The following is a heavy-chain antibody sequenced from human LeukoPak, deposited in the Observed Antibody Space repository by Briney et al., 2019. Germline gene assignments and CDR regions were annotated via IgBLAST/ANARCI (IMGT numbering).Heavy chain of an antibody. CDR2: INHSGST. J-gene: IGHJ4*02. D-gene: IGHD3-3*01. CDR3: ARAGRGSGYLSY. CDR1: GGSFSGYY. V-gene: IGHV4-34*01. Sequence: SETLSLTCAVYGGSFSGYYWSWIRQPPGKGLEWIGEINHSGSTNYNPSLKSRVTISVATSKNQFSLKLSSVTAADTAVYYCARAGRGSGYLSYWGQGTLVTVSS.